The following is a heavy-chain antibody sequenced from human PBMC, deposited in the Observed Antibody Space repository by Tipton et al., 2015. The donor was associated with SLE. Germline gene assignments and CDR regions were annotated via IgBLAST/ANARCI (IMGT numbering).Heavy chain of an antibody. D-gene: IGHD7-27*01. Sequence: SLRLSCAASGFTFSSYSMNWVRQAPGKGLEWVGFIRSKPYGGTTEYAASVKGRFTISRDDSKSIAYLQMNSLKTEDTAVYYCTRAVLTGDPNWFDPWGQGTLVTVSS. CDR3: TRAVLTGDPNWFDP. CDR1: GFTFSSYS. J-gene: IGHJ5*02. CDR2: IRSKPYGGTT. V-gene: IGHV3-49*04.